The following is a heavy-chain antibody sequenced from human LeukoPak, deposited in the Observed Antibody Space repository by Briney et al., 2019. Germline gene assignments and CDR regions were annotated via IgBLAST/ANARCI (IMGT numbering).Heavy chain of an antibody. CDR2: IYSGGST. D-gene: IGHD1-20*01. CDR1: GFTFSSYS. CDR3: ARDRVTGTTGVFDY. J-gene: IGHJ4*02. V-gene: IGHV3-66*01. Sequence: GGSLRLSCAASGFTFSSYSMSWVRQAPGKGLEWDSVIYSGGSTYYADSVKGRFTISRDNSKNTLYLQMNSLRAEDTAVYYCARDRVTGTTGVFDYWGQGTLVTVSS.